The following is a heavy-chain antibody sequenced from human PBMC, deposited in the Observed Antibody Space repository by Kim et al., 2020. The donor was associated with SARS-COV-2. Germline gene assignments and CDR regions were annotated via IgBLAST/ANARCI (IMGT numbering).Heavy chain of an antibody. J-gene: IGHJ6*02. Sequence: KSRFTISRDNAKNTLYLQMNSLRAEVTAVYYCARGPPVHSSSWYLVGMDVWGQGTTVTVSS. V-gene: IGHV3-74*01. D-gene: IGHD6-13*01. CDR3: ARGPPVHSSSWYLVGMDV.